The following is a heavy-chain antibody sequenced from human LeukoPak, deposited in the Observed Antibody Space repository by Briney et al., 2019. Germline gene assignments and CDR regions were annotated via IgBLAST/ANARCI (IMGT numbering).Heavy chain of an antibody. Sequence: GGSLRLSCAASGFTFSSYAMSWVRQAPGKGLEWVSAISGSGGSTYYADSVKGRFTTSRDNSKNTLYLQMNSLRAEDTAVYYCAKDPRYGSNVPDYWGQGTLVTVSS. V-gene: IGHV3-23*01. D-gene: IGHD3-10*01. CDR1: GFTFSSYA. CDR2: ISGSGGST. CDR3: AKDPRYGSNVPDY. J-gene: IGHJ4*02.